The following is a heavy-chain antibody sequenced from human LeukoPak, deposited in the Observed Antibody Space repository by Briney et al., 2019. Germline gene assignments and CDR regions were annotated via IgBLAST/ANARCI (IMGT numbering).Heavy chain of an antibody. J-gene: IGHJ4*02. CDR2: INQDGTEK. CDR1: GFTFTTYW. Sequence: GGSLRLSCAASGFTFTTYWMAWVRQFPGKGLEWVANINQDGTEKYSVDSVKGRFTISRDNAENSLYLQMNSLRVEDTAIYYCVKVAKYYYGSETYYFFEHWGQGTPVTASS. CDR3: VKVAKYYYGSETYYFFEH. V-gene: IGHV3-7*01. D-gene: IGHD3-10*01.